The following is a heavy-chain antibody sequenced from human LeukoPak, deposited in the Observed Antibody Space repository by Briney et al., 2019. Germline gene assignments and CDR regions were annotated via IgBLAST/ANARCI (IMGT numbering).Heavy chain of an antibody. CDR2: IWYDGSNK. Sequence: GGSLRLSCAASGFTFSSYGMHWVRQAPGKGLEWVAVIWYDGSNKYYADSVKGRFTISRDNSKNTLYLQMNSLRAEDTAVYYCARNSGWFRFDYWGQGTLVTVSS. CDR3: ARNSGWFRFDY. D-gene: IGHD6-19*01. J-gene: IGHJ4*02. V-gene: IGHV3-33*01. CDR1: GFTFSSYG.